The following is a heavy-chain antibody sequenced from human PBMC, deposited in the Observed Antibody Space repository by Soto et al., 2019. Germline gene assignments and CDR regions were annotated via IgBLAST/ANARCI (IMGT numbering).Heavy chain of an antibody. Sequence: ASVKVSCKASGYTFTSYGISWVRQAPGQGLEWMGWISAYNGNTNYAQKLQGRVTMTTDTSTSTAYMELRSLRSDDTAVYYCARVAEYYYDSSGPLHFDYWGQGTLVTVSS. J-gene: IGHJ4*02. CDR1: GYTFTSYG. V-gene: IGHV1-18*01. CDR2: ISAYNGNT. CDR3: ARVAEYYYDSSGPLHFDY. D-gene: IGHD3-22*01.